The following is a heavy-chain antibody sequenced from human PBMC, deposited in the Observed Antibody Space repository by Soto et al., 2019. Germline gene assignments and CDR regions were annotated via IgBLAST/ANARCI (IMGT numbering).Heavy chain of an antibody. CDR3: ARVRGSSSYYLPDFDY. V-gene: IGHV3-48*02. Sequence: GGSLRLSCAASGFTFSSYSMNWVRQAPGKGLEWVSYISSSSSTIYYADSVKGRFTISRDNAKNSLYLQMNSLRDEDTAVYYCARVRGSSSYYLPDFDYWGQGTLVTVSS. CDR1: GFTFSSYS. CDR2: ISSSSSTI. J-gene: IGHJ4*02. D-gene: IGHD2-15*01.